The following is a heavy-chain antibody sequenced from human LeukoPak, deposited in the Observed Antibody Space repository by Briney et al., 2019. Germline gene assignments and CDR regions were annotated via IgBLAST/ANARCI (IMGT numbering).Heavy chain of an antibody. CDR3: ARTGLTSGTYRPPLDY. Sequence: ASVKVSCKASGYTYIRYYMHWFRQAPGQGLEWMGIINPSGGGTSYAQKFQGRVTMTRDTSTSTVYMELSSLRSEDTAAYYCARTGLTSGTYRPPLDYWGQGTLVTVSS. D-gene: IGHD3-10*01. CDR2: INPSGGGT. J-gene: IGHJ4*02. CDR1: GYTYIRYY. V-gene: IGHV1-46*01.